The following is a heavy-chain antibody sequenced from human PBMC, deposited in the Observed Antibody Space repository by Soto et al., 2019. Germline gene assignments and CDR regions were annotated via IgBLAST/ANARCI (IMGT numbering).Heavy chain of an antibody. D-gene: IGHD2-15*01. Sequence: SETLSLTCTVSGDSFSSNSYSWGWIRQPPGKGLEWMGRIYYGGSTYYDPSLKSRLTMYVDTSKNQFYLKMSSVTAADTAVYFCARVGAACVGGSCHSHYYYAMDVCGQGGTVTVSS. V-gene: IGHV4-39*01. CDR2: IYYGGST. CDR3: ARVGAACVGGSCHSHYYYAMDV. J-gene: IGHJ6*02. CDR1: GDSFSSNSYS.